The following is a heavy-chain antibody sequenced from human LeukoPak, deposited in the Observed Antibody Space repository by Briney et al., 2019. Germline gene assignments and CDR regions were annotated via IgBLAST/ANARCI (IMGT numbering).Heavy chain of an antibody. CDR3: TTGGAPAGYAFHL. V-gene: IGHV3-13*01. J-gene: IGHJ3*01. Sequence: PGGSLRLSCAAPGFTFNTYDRHWVRQTTGKVLERIGAIGKDGDTYYTGVVKGRFTITRDNAKNSLYLQMNSMRAGDTAIYYCTTGGAPAGYAFHLWGQGTVVTVSS. D-gene: IGHD6-13*01. CDR1: GFTFNTYD. CDR2: IGKDGDT.